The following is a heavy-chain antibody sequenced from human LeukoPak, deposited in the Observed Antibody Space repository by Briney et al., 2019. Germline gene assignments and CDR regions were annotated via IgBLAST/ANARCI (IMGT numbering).Heavy chain of an antibody. D-gene: IGHD2-2*01. Sequence: GGSLRLSCAASGFTFDDYAMHWVRHPPGKSLEWVSLISGDGGSTYYADSVKGRFTVSRDNSKNSLYLQMNSLRTEDTALYYCAKDMSRNFVVVPAADYWGQGTLVTVSS. CDR3: AKDMSRNFVVVPAADY. CDR2: ISGDGGST. J-gene: IGHJ4*02. CDR1: GFTFDDYA. V-gene: IGHV3-43*02.